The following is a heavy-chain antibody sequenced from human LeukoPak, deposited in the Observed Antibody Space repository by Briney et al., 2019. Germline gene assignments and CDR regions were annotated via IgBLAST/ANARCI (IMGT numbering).Heavy chain of an antibody. Sequence: PSETLSLTCTVSAYSVTSDYFWGWIRQPPGKGLEWIGNVDPSGNTYYNPSLKSRATISLDTSKKDFSLKLTSVTAADTAIYYCATVRASHYGDWFFDYWGQGTPGHRLL. CDR3: ATVRASHYGDWFFDY. D-gene: IGHD4-17*01. CDR1: AYSVTSDYF. V-gene: IGHV4-38-2*02. CDR2: VDPSGNT. J-gene: IGHJ4*02.